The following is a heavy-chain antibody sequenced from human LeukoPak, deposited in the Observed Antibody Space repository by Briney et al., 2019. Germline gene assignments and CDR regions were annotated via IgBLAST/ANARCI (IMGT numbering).Heavy chain of an antibody. V-gene: IGHV1-69*05. CDR3: ARVGETSFDY. CDR2: IIPIFGTA. CDR1: GGTFSNYA. Sequence: SVKVSCKASGGTFSNYAISWVRQAPGQGLEWMGGIIPIFGTANYAQKFRGRVTMTTDTSTSTAYMELRSLRSDDTAVYYCARVGETSFDYWGQGTLVTVSS. D-gene: IGHD3-16*01. J-gene: IGHJ4*02.